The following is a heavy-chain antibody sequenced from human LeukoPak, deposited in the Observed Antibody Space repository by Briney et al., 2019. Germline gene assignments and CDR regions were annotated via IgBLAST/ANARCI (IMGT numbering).Heavy chain of an antibody. CDR2: ISSSSSTI. CDR3: ARAEQWEFRGEAAFDI. Sequence: GGSLRLSCAASGFTFSSYSMNWVRQAPGKGLEWVSYISSSSSTIYYADSVKGRFTISRDNAKNSLYLQMNSLRAEDTAVYYCARAEQWEFRGEAAFDIWGQGTMVTVSS. CDR1: GFTFSSYS. V-gene: IGHV3-48*04. J-gene: IGHJ3*02. D-gene: IGHD1-26*01.